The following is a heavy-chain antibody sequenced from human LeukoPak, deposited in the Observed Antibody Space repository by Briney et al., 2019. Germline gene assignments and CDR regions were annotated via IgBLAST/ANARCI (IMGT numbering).Heavy chain of an antibody. Sequence: GGSLRLSCAASGFTFSTYWMHWVRQAPGEGLVWVSRISSDGSSTSYADSVKGRFTISRDNAKNTLYLQMNSLRAEDTAVYYRARVCTSCYFGLFDYWGQGTLVTVSS. CDR1: GFTFSTYW. D-gene: IGHD2-2*01. J-gene: IGHJ4*02. V-gene: IGHV3-74*01. CDR3: ARVCTSCYFGLFDY. CDR2: ISSDGSST.